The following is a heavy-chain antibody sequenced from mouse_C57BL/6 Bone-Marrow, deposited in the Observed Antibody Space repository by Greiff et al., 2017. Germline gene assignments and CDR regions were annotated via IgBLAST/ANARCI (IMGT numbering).Heavy chain of an antibody. V-gene: IGHV5-9*01. CDR1: GFTFSSYT. CDR3: ARRRSTGGYAMDY. CDR2: ISGGGGNT. J-gene: IGHJ4*01. Sequence: EVKLMASGGGLVKPGGSLKLSCAASGFTFSSYTMSWVRQTPEKRLEWVATISGGGGNTYYPDSVKGRFTISRDNAKNTLYLQMSSLRSEDTALYYCARRRSTGGYAMDYWGQGTSVTVSS. D-gene: IGHD1-1*01.